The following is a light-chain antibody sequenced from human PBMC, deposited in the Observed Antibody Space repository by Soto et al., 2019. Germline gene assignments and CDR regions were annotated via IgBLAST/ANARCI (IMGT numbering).Light chain of an antibody. Sequence: QSVLTQPPSVSGAPGQRVTISCTGSSSNIGAVYDVHWYQQLPGTAPKLPIYGNSNRPSGVPDRFSGSKSGTSASLAITGLHAEDEADYYCQSYDSSPSYVVGTGTKLTVL. CDR3: QSYDSSPSYV. J-gene: IGLJ1*01. CDR2: GNS. V-gene: IGLV1-40*01. CDR1: SSNIGAVYD.